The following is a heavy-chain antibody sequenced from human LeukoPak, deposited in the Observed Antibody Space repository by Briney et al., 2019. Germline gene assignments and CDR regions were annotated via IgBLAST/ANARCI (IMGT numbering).Heavy chain of an antibody. J-gene: IGHJ4*01. Sequence: QPGGSLRLSCAASGFIFSHHGMHWVRQAPGKGLEWVAVIWSDGTNRFDADSVKGRFTISRDNSQNTVFLQMDSLRVKDTAIYYCARDAQRGFDYSNSLKYWGHGTLVTVSS. CDR1: GFIFSHHG. CDR2: IWSDGTNR. CDR3: ARDAQRGFDYSNSLKY. V-gene: IGHV3-33*01. D-gene: IGHD4-11*01.